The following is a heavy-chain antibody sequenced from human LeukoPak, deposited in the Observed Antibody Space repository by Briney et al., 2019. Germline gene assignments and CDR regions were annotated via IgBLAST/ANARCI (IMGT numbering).Heavy chain of an antibody. V-gene: IGHV3-30-3*01. J-gene: IGHJ4*02. CDR1: GFTFTAYL. CDR3: VRESEYYFDHSASLDY. D-gene: IGHD3-22*01. CDR2: MSSDGNAM. Sequence: GSLRLSCAASGFTFTAYLIHWVRQAPGKGLEWVAVMSSDGNAMFYADSVKGRFTISRDNSKNTLYLQMNSLRAEDTAVYYCVRESEYYFDHSASLDYWGQGTLVTVSS.